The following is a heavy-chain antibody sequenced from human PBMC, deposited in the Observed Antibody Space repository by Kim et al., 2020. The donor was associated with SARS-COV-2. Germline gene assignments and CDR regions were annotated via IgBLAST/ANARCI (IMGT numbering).Heavy chain of an antibody. CDR1: GFTFSSYG. V-gene: IGHV3-33*05. D-gene: IGHD5-12*01. CDR2: ISYDGSNK. J-gene: IGHJ4*02. CDR3: ARSPVEMATPYYFDY. Sequence: GGSLRLSCAASGFTFSSYGMHWVRQAPGKGLEWVAVISYDGSNKYYADSVKGRFTISRDNSKNTLYLQMNSLRAEDTAVYYCARSPVEMATPYYFDYWGQGTLVTVSS.